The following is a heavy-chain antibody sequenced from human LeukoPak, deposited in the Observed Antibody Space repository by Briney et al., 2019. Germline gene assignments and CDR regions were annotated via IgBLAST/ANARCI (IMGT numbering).Heavy chain of an antibody. CDR1: GFTFSSYW. Sequence: GGSLRLSCAASGFTFSSYWMSWVRQAPGKGLEWVANIKQDGSEKYYVDSVKGRFTISRDNAKNSLYLQMNSLRAEDTAVYYCARDLDHYDFWSGYYKVDYFDYWGQGTLVTVSS. J-gene: IGHJ4*02. CDR2: IKQDGSEK. V-gene: IGHV3-7*01. D-gene: IGHD3-3*01. CDR3: ARDLDHYDFWSGYYKVDYFDY.